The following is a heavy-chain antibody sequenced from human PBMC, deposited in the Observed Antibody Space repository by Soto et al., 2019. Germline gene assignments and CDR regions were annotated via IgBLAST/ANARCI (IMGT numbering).Heavy chain of an antibody. V-gene: IGHV3-33*01. CDR3: ARDPRSLGLNWFEP. CDR1: GFTFSSYG. J-gene: IGHJ5*02. Sequence: PGGSLSLSCAASGFTFSSYGMHWVRQAPGKGLEWVAVIWYDGSNKYYADSVKGRFTISRDNSKNTLYLQMNSLRAEDTAVYYCARDPRSLGLNWFEPWGQGTLVTVSS. CDR2: IWYDGSNK.